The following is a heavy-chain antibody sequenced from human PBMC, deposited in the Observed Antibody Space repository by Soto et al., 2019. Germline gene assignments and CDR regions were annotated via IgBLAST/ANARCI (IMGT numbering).Heavy chain of an antibody. V-gene: IGHV1-69*08. CDR3: AREDRDRETGLVPAAIDGMDV. Sequence: QVQLVQSGAEVKKPGSSVKVSCKASGDTFSRYSITWVRQAPGHGLEWIGRIIPIFGIPTYAQKFQGRVTFTADEATSTAYMELSSLRSDDTAVYYCAREDRDRETGLVPAAIDGMDVWGQGPTVTVSS. CDR1: GDTFSRYS. D-gene: IGHD2-2*01. J-gene: IGHJ6*02. CDR2: IIPIFGIP.